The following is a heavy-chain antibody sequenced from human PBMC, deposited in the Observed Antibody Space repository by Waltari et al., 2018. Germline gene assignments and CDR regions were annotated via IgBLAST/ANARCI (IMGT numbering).Heavy chain of an antibody. CDR2: NRNDGGEI. Sequence: QLVESGGGLVQPGGSLRLSCAPSGFSFRRIWMGWVRQAPGKGPQGGANNRNDGGEIHYADAVKGRFTISRDNAKDSLYLQMDSLRGDDTAVYHCALGWSLERWGRGTLVTVSS. CDR3: ALGWSLER. J-gene: IGHJ4*02. CDR1: GFSFRRIW. V-gene: IGHV3-7*01. D-gene: IGHD3-3*01.